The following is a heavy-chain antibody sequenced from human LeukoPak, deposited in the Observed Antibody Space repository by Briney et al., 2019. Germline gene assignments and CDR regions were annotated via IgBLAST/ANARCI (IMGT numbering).Heavy chain of an antibody. J-gene: IGHJ4*02. CDR3: ARMEPTTGAPYDSSGYYGFDY. CDR2: IYYSGST. D-gene: IGHD3-22*01. CDR1: GGSVSSGSYY. V-gene: IGHV4-61*01. Sequence: SETLSLTCTVSGGSVSSGSYYWSWIRQPPGKGLEWIVYIYYSGSTYYNPSLKSRVTISVDTSKNQFSLKLSSVTAADTAVYYCARMEPTTGAPYDSSGYYGFDYWGQGTLVTVSS.